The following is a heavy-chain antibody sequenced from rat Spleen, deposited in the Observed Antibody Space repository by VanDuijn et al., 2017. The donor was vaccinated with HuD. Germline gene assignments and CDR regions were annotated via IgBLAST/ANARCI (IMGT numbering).Heavy chain of an antibody. V-gene: IGHV5-27*01. D-gene: IGHD1-2*01. CDR2: ISTGGSI. J-gene: IGHJ3*01. CDR1: GFTFSNYG. Sequence: EVQLVESGGGLVQPGRSLKLSCAASGFTFSNYGMAWVRQTPTKGLEWVASISTGGSIYYPDSVKGRFTISRDNAKSTLYLQMDSLRSEDTATYYCTTRPYYSSLNWFPYWGQGTLVTVSS. CDR3: TTRPYYSSLNWFPY.